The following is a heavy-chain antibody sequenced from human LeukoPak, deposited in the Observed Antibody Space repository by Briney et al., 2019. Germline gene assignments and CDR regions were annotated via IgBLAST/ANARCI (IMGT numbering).Heavy chain of an antibody. D-gene: IGHD3-10*01. V-gene: IGHV1-3*01. J-gene: IGHJ5*02. CDR3: ARHLRTPSMVRGVNFWFDP. CDR1: GGTFSSYA. CDR2: INAGNGNT. Sequence: ASVKVSCKASGGTFSSYAISWVRQAPGQRLEWMGGINAGNGNTKYSQRFQGRVTITRDTSASTAYMELSSLRSEDTAVYYCARHLRTPSMVRGVNFWFDPWGQGTLVTVSS.